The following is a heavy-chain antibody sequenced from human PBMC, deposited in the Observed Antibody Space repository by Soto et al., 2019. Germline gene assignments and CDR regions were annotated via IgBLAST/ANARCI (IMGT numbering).Heavy chain of an antibody. Sequence: ASVKVSCKASGYTFTSYYMHWVRQAPGQGLEWMGIINASSGSTSYAQKFQGRVTMTTDTSTSTAYMELRSLRSDDTAVYYCARVDSYGFNYYYGMDVWGQGTTVTVSS. CDR3: ARVDSYGFNYYYGMDV. J-gene: IGHJ6*02. V-gene: IGHV1-46*01. D-gene: IGHD5-18*01. CDR1: GYTFTSYY. CDR2: INASSGST.